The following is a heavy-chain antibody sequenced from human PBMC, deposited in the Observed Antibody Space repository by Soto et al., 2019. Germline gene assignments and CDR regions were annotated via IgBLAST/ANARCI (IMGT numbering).Heavy chain of an antibody. J-gene: IGHJ3*02. V-gene: IGHV4-39*01. Sequence: SETLSLTCTVSGGSISSDIHYWGWIRQPPGKGLEWIGTIYYSGNTYYNTSLRSRDNISMDTSTKQISLRLTSVTAAVTAVYYCARHTDCGSGSSCLGSDNMDTDAFDIWGQGTMVT. CDR1: GGSISSDIHY. D-gene: IGHD3-10*01. CDR3: ARHTDCGSGSSCLGSDNMDTDAFDI. CDR2: IYYSGNT.